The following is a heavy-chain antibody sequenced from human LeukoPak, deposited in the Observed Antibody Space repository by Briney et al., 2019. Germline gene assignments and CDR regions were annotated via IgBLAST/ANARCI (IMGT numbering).Heavy chain of an antibody. CDR3: ARLRGYSYGYDYYYMDV. CDR2: INHSGST. Sequence: SETLSLTCAVYGGSFSGYYWSWIRQPPGKGLEWIGEINHSGSTNYNPSLKSRVTISVDTSKNQFSLKLSSVTAADTAVYYCARLRGYSYGYDYYYMDVWGKGTTVTISS. J-gene: IGHJ6*03. D-gene: IGHD5-18*01. V-gene: IGHV4-34*01. CDR1: GGSFSGYY.